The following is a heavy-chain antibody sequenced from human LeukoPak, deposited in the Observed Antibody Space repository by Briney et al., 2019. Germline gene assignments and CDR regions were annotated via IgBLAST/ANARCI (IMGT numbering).Heavy chain of an antibody. J-gene: IGHJ5*02. CDR3: ARDQDYYGSGSHGPDH. CDR1: GYSITSGHY. Sequence: SETLSLTCTVSGYSITSGHYWGWIRQPPGKGLEWIGSIYHSGSTFYNPSLKSRVTISVDPSKNQFSLKLRSVIVADTAVYYCARDQDYYGSGSHGPDHWGQGIPVTVSS. V-gene: IGHV4-38-2*02. CDR2: IYHSGST. D-gene: IGHD3-10*01.